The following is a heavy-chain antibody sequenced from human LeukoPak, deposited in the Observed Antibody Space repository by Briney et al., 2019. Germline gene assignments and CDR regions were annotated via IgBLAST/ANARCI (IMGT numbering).Heavy chain of an antibody. CDR1: GGSLGGYY. J-gene: IGHJ6*03. CDR3: ARGTPYYYSYFMDV. V-gene: IGHV4-34*01. Sequence: SETLSLTCAVQGGSLGGYYWIWIRQPPGKGVEWIGEISQSGSTNYNPSLKSRVSISVDTSKNEFSLKVSSVTAADTAVYYCARGTPYYYSYFMDVWGKGTTVTVSS. CDR2: ISQSGST.